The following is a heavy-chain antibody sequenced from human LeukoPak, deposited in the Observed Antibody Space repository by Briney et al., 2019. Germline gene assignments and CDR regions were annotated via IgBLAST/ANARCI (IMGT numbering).Heavy chain of an antibody. D-gene: IGHD2-15*01. V-gene: IGHV4-34*10. CDR2: INHSGNT. CDR1: GGSFSGYY. J-gene: IGHJ6*03. CDR3: ARGIVVVAQLGYYYYYMDV. Sequence: SETLSLTCGVSGGSFSGYYWNWIRQSPEKGLEWVGEINHSGNTRYNPSLRSRITMSVDTSRNHFSLKLSSVTAADTAVYYCARGIVVVAQLGYYYYYMDVWGKGTTVTISS.